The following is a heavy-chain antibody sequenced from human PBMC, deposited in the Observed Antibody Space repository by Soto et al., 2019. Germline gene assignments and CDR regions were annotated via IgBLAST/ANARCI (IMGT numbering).Heavy chain of an antibody. D-gene: IGHD2-15*01. CDR2: IYYSGST. Sequence: QVQLQKSGPGLVKPSQTLSLTCTVSGGSISSDNYSWIWIRQHPGKRLEWIGYIYYSGSTYYNPSLKSRVTRSVDTSKNKLSLRMSCVKAADKTIYCCARYMGGGSPAKDCFDPWGQGTLVTVSS. V-gene: IGHV4-31*03. CDR3: ARYMGGGSPAKDCFDP. CDR1: GGSISSDNYS. J-gene: IGHJ5*02.